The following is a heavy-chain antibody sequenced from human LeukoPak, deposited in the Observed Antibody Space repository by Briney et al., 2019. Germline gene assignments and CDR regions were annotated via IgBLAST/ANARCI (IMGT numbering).Heavy chain of an antibody. CDR2: IYHSGST. CDR1: GYSISSGYY. Sequence: ASETLSLTCAVSGYSISSGYYWGWIRQPPGKGLEWIGSIYHSGSTYYNPSLKSRVTISVDTSKNQFSLKLSSVTAADTAVYYCARRWGWYFDYWRQGTLVTVSS. D-gene: IGHD3-16*01. V-gene: IGHV4-38-2*01. CDR3: ARRWGWYFDY. J-gene: IGHJ4*02.